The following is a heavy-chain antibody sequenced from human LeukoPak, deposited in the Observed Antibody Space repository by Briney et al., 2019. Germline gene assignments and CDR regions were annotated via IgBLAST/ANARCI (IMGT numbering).Heavy chain of an antibody. CDR1: GFTFDDYG. CDR3: ARDSGYTTSPGY. V-gene: IGHV3-20*04. J-gene: IGHJ4*02. CDR2: INWNGGST. D-gene: IGHD3-16*02. Sequence: PGGSLRLSCVASGFTFDDYGMSWVRQAPGKGLEWVSGINWNGGSTGYADSVKGRFTFSRDNAKNSLYLQMNSLRAEDTALYYCARDSGYTTSPGYWGQGTLVTVSS.